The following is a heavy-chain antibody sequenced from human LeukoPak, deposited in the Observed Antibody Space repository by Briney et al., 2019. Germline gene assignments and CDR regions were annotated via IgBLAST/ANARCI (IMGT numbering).Heavy chain of an antibody. CDR3: AKGAAIDH. V-gene: IGHV3-23*01. Sequence: GGSLRLSCAASGVDFNNYAMSWVRQGPGKRREWVSAMSGTGYHTYYADSDKTYYADSVKGRFTISRDNSKSTLYLHMNNLRLEDTAIYYCAKGAAIDHWGQGTLVTVSS. CDR1: GVDFNNYA. CDR2: MSGTGYHTYYADSDKT. J-gene: IGHJ4*02.